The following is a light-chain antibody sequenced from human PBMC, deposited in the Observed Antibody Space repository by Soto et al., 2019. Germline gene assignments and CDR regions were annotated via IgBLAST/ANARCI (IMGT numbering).Light chain of an antibody. CDR3: QQYGSSPET. Sequence: DIQMTQSPSTLSASLVDRVTITCGASQSIGSWLAWYQQKPGKAPKLLIYKASNLESGVPSRFSGRGSGTDFTLTITRLEPEDFAVSYCQQYGSSPETFGQGTKVDIK. V-gene: IGKV1-5*03. CDR2: KAS. J-gene: IGKJ1*01. CDR1: QSIGSW.